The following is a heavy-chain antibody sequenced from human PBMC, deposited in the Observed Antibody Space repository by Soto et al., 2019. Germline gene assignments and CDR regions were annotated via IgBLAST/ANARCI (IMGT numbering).Heavy chain of an antibody. V-gene: IGHV3-9*01. CDR2: ISGNSGSI. CDR1: GFTFDDYA. D-gene: IGHD2-15*01. CDR3: AKDRQDRPNAFDI. Sequence: GGSLRLSCAASGFTFDDYAMHWVRQAPGKGLEWVSGISGNSGSIGYADSVKGRFTISRDNAKNSLYLQMNSLRAEDTALYYCAKDRQDRPNAFDIWGQGTMVTVS. J-gene: IGHJ3*02.